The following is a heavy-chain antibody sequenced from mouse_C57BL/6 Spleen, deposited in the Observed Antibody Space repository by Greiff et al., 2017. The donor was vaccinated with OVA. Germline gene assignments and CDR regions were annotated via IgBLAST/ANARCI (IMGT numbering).Heavy chain of an antibody. CDR3: ERNLVPYFDV. CDR2: INPISGYT. CDR1: GYTFTSYT. Sequence: QVQLQQSGAELVRPGASVKMSCKASGYTFTSYTMHWVKQRPGQGLEWIGYINPISGYTKYNQKFKDKATLTADKSSSTAYMPLSSLTSEDSAVQYWERNLVPYFDVWGKGTTVTVAS. J-gene: IGHJ1*03. V-gene: IGHV1-4*01.